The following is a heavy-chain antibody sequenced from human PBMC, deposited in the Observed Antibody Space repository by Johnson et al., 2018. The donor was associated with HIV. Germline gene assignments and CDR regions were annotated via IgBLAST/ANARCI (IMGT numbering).Heavy chain of an antibody. J-gene: IGHJ3*02. CDR2: IRYDGSNK. Sequence: QVQLVESGGGVVQPGGSLRLSCAASGFTFSSYGMHWVRQAPGKGLEWVAFIRYDGSNKYYADYVKGRFTISRDNSKNTLYLQMNSLRAADTAVYYCAKGAYYDSSGPPAFDIWGQGTMVTVSS. CDR3: AKGAYYDSSGPPAFDI. D-gene: IGHD3-22*01. CDR1: GFTFSSYG. V-gene: IGHV3-30*02.